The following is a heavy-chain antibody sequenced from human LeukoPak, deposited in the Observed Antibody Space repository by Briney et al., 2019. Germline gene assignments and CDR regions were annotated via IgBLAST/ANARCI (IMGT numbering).Heavy chain of an antibody. J-gene: IGHJ3*02. CDR1: GGSFSSDGYS. CDR2: IYPSGNT. Sequence: PSQTLSLTCVVSGGSFSSDGYSWNWIRQPPGKGLEWIGYIYPSGNTYYNPSLKSRVTISIDRSKNQFSLNLSSVTAADTAVYYCARGYCSGSTCYLAFDIWGQGTMVTVSS. CDR3: ARGYCSGSTCYLAFDI. D-gene: IGHD2-15*01. V-gene: IGHV4-30-2*01.